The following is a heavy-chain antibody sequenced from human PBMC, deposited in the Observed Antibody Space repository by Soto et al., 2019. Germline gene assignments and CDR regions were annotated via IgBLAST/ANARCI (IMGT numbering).Heavy chain of an antibody. Sequence: EVQLVESGGGLVQPGRSLRLSCAASGFTFGDYAMHWVRQAPGKGLEWVSGISWNSGSIGYADSVKGRFTISRDNAKNSLYLQMNSLRAEDTALYYCAKATGEDSGSSPGLYWGQGTLVTVSS. J-gene: IGHJ4*02. CDR3: AKATGEDSGSSPGLY. V-gene: IGHV3-9*01. D-gene: IGHD1-26*01. CDR1: GFTFGDYA. CDR2: ISWNSGSI.